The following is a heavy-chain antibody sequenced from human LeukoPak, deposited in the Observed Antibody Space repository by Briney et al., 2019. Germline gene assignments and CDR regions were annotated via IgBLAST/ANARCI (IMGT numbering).Heavy chain of an antibody. CDR1: GGSFNAYY. Sequence: SETLSLTCAVYGGSFNAYYWSWIRQPPGKGLEWIGEINHSGSTNYNSSLKSRVTISVDTSKNQFSLKLSPVTAADTAIYYCARATLQLERRPFDYWGQGTLVTVSS. CDR2: INHSGST. J-gene: IGHJ4*02. D-gene: IGHD1-1*01. CDR3: ARATLQLERRPFDY. V-gene: IGHV4-34*01.